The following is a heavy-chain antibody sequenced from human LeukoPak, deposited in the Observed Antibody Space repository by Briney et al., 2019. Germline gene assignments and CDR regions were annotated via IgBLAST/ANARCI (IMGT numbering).Heavy chain of an antibody. CDR2: VYYSGTT. J-gene: IGHJ4*02. D-gene: IGHD6-13*01. Sequence: SETLSLTCTVSVGSISSSNYYWDWIRQPPGKGLEWIGSVYYSGTTYYNPSLKSRATISVDTSNNQFSLKLSSVTAADTAVYYCAGTSSWYYFEYWGQGTLVTVSS. V-gene: IGHV4-39*07. CDR3: AGTSSWYYFEY. CDR1: VGSISSSNYY.